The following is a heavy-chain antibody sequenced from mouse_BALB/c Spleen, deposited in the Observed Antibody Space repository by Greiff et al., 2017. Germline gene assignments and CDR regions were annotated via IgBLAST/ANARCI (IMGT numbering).Heavy chain of an antibody. J-gene: IGHJ1*01. D-gene: IGHD5-1*01. V-gene: IGHV5-17*02. CDR2: ISSGSSTI. CDR3: ARSPSYPWYFDV. Sequence: EVMLVESGGGLVQPGGSRKLSCAASGFTFSSFGMHWVRQAPEKGLEWVAYISSGSSTIYYADTVKGRFTISRDNPKNTLFLQMTSLRSEDTAMYYCARSPSYPWYFDVWGEGTTVTVSS. CDR1: GFTFSSFG.